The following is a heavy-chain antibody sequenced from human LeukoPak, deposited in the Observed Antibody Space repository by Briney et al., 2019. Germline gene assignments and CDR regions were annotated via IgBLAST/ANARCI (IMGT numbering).Heavy chain of an antibody. V-gene: IGHV4-59*08. D-gene: IGHD3-10*01. CDR1: GGSIRSYY. CDR2: IYYSGST. CDR3: AADYGSGSYRFDY. Sequence: SETLSLTCTVSGGSIRSYYWSWIRQPPGKGLEWIGYIYYSGSTNYNPSLKSRVTISVDTSKNQFSLKLSSVTAADTAVYYCAADYGSGSYRFDYWGQGTLVTVSS. J-gene: IGHJ4*02.